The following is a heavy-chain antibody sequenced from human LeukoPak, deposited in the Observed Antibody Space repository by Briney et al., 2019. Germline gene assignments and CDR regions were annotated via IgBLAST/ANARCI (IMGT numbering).Heavy chain of an antibody. J-gene: IGHJ4*02. V-gene: IGHV1-69*04. D-gene: IGHD1-26*01. CDR3: ARESDEWEPPV. CDR2: IIPILGVA. CDR1: GGTFSSYA. Sequence: SVKVSCKASGGTFSSYAISWVRQAPGQGLEWMGRIIPILGVANYAQKFQGRVTITADKSTSTAYMELSSLRSEDTAVYYCARESDEWEPPVWGQGTLVTVSS.